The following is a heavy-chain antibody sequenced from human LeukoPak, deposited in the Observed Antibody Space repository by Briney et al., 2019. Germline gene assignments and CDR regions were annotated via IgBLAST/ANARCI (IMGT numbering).Heavy chain of an antibody. Sequence: SETLSLTCTVSGGSISSYYWSWIRQPPGKGLEWIGYIYYSGSTNYNPSLKSRVTISVDTSKNQFSLKLSSVTAADTAVYYCARGTDTAMGPFDYWGQGTLVTVSS. D-gene: IGHD5-18*01. J-gene: IGHJ4*02. CDR3: ARGTDTAMGPFDY. V-gene: IGHV4-59*08. CDR2: IYYSGST. CDR1: GGSISSYY.